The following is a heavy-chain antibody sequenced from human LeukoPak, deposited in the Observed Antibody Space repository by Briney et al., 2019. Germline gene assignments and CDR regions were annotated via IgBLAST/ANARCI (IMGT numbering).Heavy chain of an antibody. D-gene: IGHD2-15*01. CDR3: ARAAPPRVAATTYYYYYMDV. CDR1: GYTFTGYY. V-gene: IGHV1-69*13. CDR2: IIPIFGTA. Sequence: GASVKVSCKTSGYTFTGYYMHWVRQAPGQGLEWMGGIIPIFGTANYAQKFQGRVTITADESTSTAYMGLSSLRSEDTAVYYCARAAPPRVAATTYYYYYMDVWGKGTTVTISS. J-gene: IGHJ6*03.